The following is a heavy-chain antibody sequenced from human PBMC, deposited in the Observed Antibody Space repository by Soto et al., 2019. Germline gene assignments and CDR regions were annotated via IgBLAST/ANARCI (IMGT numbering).Heavy chain of an antibody. Sequence: QVQLQESGPGLVKPSQTLSLTCTVSGGSISSGGYYWSWIRQHPGKGLEWIGYIYYSGSTYYNPALKRQVTLSVDTSKNQFSLKLSSVPAADTAVYYCARGGIAAAAPPDYWGPGTLVTVSS. D-gene: IGHD6-13*01. CDR1: GGSISSGGYY. CDR3: ARGGIAAAAPPDY. J-gene: IGHJ4*02. V-gene: IGHV4-31*01. CDR2: IYYSGST.